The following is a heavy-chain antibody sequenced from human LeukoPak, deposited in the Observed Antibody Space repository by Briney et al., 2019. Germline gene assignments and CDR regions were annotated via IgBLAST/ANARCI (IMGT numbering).Heavy chain of an antibody. CDR1: GYTFTSYG. CDR3: ARDPALDYGDYDWFDP. D-gene: IGHD4-17*01. Sequence: ASVKVSCKASGYTFTSYGISGVRQAPGQGLEWMGWISAYNGNTNYAQKLQGRVTMTTDTSTSTAYMELRSLRSDDTAVYYCARDPALDYGDYDWFDPWGQGTLVTVSS. CDR2: ISAYNGNT. J-gene: IGHJ5*02. V-gene: IGHV1-18*01.